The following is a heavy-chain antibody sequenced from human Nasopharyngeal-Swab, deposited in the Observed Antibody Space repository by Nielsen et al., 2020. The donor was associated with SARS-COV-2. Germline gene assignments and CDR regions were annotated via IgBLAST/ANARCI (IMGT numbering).Heavy chain of an antibody. D-gene: IGHD2-8*02. J-gene: IGHJ6*02. Sequence: VRQAPGKGLEWVSYISSSSSTIYYADSVKGRFTISRDNAKNSLYLQMNSLRAEDTAVYYCVRMRSDDALYRYYYYYYGMDVWGQGTTVTVSS. V-gene: IGHV3-48*04. CDR3: VRMRSDDALYRYYYYYYGMDV. CDR2: ISSSSSTI.